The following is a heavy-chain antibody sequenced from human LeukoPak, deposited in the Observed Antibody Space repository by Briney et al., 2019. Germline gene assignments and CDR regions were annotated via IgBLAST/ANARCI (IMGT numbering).Heavy chain of an antibody. D-gene: IGHD6-19*01. CDR3: ARGLFWSQWLVRGWFDP. Sequence: SETLSLTCAVYGGSFSGYYRSWIRQPPGKGLEWIGEINHSGSTNYNPSLKSRVTISVDTSKNQFSLKLSSVTAADTAVYYCARGLFWSQWLVRGWFDPWGQGTLVTVSS. J-gene: IGHJ5*02. CDR1: GGSFSGYY. V-gene: IGHV4-34*01. CDR2: INHSGST.